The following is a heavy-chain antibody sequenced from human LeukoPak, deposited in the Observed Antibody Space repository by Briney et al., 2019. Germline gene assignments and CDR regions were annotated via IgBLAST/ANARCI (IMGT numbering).Heavy chain of an antibody. CDR2: ISSSGSTI. Sequence: GGSLRLSCAASGFTFSDYYMSWIRQAPGKGLEWVSYISSSGSTIYYADSVKGRFTISRDNAKNSLYLQMNSLRAEDTAVYYCAKDQPDCSSTSCYTGEAFDIWGQGTMVTVSS. V-gene: IGHV3-11*04. D-gene: IGHD2-2*02. CDR3: AKDQPDCSSTSCYTGEAFDI. J-gene: IGHJ3*02. CDR1: GFTFSDYY.